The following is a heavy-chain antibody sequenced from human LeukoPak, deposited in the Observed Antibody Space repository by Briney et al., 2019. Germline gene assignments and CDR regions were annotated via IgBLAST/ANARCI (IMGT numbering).Heavy chain of an antibody. CDR1: GYSFTSYW. D-gene: IGHD1-26*01. Sequence: GESLRISCKGSGYSFTSYWISWVRQMPGKGLEWMGRIDPSDSYTNYGPSFQGHVTISADKSISTAYLQWSSLKASDTAMYYCARLVGGVGASRRAFDIWGQGTMVTVSS. J-gene: IGHJ3*02. CDR3: ARLVGGVGASRRAFDI. CDR2: IDPSDSYT. V-gene: IGHV5-10-1*01.